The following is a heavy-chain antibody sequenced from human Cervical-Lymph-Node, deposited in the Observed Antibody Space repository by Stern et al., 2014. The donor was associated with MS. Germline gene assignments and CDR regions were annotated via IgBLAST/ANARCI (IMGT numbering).Heavy chain of an antibody. J-gene: IGHJ4*02. CDR1: GFSFSRYA. CDR2: IGYDGSNP. CDR3: ARAYSSSHYYFDY. Sequence: QVQLMQSGGGVVQPGRSLRLSCAASGFSFSRYAMHWVRQAPGKGLEWVAVIGYDGSNPYYADSVTGRFTISRDNFKNTLYLQMNSLRAEDTAVYYCARAYSSSHYYFDYWGQGTLVTVSS. D-gene: IGHD6-13*01. V-gene: IGHV3-33*01.